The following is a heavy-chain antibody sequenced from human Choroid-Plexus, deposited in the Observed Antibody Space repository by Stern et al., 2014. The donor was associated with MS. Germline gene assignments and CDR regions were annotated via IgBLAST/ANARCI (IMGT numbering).Heavy chain of an antibody. D-gene: IGHD2/OR15-2a*01. CDR2: VSYDGSNK. CDR1: GFTFGSCA. CDR3: AKDRQYLTYFFDH. J-gene: IGHJ5*02. Sequence: VQLVEPGGGVVQPGRPLRLSCVASGFTFGSCAMHWVRQAPGKGLVWVAGVSYDGSNKYYADPVKGRFTISRDNSQNTLYMQMSSLRPEDTAVYYCAKDRQYLTYFFDHWGQGSLVTVSS. V-gene: IGHV3-30*18.